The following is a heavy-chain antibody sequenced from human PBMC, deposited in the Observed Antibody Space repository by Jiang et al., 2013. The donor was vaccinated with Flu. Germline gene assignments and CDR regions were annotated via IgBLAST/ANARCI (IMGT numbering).Heavy chain of an antibody. CDR3: ARDSSSEAYPLLLYYFDL. Sequence: GAEVKGAWVLDEGLLQGFWRHHQRLCSQLGATGPRTRAGVDGRDHPYVSNTNYAQTFEGRVTITADESTSTVYLELSSLRSEDTAVYYCARDSSSEAYPLLLYYFDLWGRGTLVTVSS. J-gene: IGHJ2*01. CDR1: RHHQRLC. CDR2: HPYVSNT. D-gene: IGHD2-15*01. V-gene: IGHV1-69*01.